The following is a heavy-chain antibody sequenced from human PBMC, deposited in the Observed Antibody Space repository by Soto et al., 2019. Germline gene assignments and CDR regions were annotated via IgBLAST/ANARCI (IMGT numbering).Heavy chain of an antibody. CDR3: AKDWGSSGWYNWFDP. CDR1: GFTFSTSG. D-gene: IGHD6-13*01. J-gene: IGHJ5*02. Sequence: QVQLVESGRGVVQSGRSLRLSCAASGFTFSTSGMHWIRQAPGKGLEWVAMISHDGGATYYVDSVKGRFTISRDTDKNTLHLQMDSLRPEDTATYYCAKDWGSSGWYNWFDPWGQGTLVTVSS. V-gene: IGHV3-30*18. CDR2: ISHDGGAT.